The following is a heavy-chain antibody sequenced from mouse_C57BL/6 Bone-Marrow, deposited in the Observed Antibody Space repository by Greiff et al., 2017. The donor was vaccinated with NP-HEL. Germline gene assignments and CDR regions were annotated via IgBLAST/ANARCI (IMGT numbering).Heavy chain of an antibody. CDR2: IDPENGDT. CDR1: GFNIKDDY. D-gene: IGHD2-4*01. CDR3: TTYDSLYYYAMDY. V-gene: IGHV14-4*01. Sequence: EVQLQQSGAELVRPGASVKLSCTASGFNIKDDYMHWVKQRPEQGLEWIGWIDPENGDTEYASKFQGKATITADTSSNTAYLQLSSLTSEDTAVYYCTTYDSLYYYAMDYWGQGTSVTVSS. J-gene: IGHJ4*01.